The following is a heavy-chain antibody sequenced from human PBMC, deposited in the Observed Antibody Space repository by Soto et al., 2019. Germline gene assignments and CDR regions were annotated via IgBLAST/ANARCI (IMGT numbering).Heavy chain of an antibody. CDR2: ISGSGGDT. CDR3: AKDPVGTPYYYYMDV. CDR1: GFTFSNYA. V-gene: IGHV3-23*01. D-gene: IGHD1-1*01. J-gene: IGHJ6*03. Sequence: TGGSLRLSCAASGFTFSNYALSWVRQDPGEGLEWVSAISGSGGDTYYADSVKGRFTISRDNSRNTLYLQMNSLRAEDTAVYYCAKDPVGTPYYYYMDVWGKGTTVTVSS.